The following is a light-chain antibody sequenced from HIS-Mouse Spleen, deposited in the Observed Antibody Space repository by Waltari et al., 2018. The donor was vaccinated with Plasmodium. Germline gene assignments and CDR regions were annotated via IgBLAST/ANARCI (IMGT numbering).Light chain of an antibody. CDR2: QDS. V-gene: IGLV3-1*01. CDR3: QAWDSSTAWV. J-gene: IGLJ2*01. CDR1: KLGDKY. Sequence: SYELTQPPSVSVSPGQTASITCSGDKLGDKYACWYQQKPGQSPVLVIYQDSKQPSGISERFSGSNSGNTATLTISGTQAMDEADYYCQAWDSSTAWVFGGGTKLTVL.